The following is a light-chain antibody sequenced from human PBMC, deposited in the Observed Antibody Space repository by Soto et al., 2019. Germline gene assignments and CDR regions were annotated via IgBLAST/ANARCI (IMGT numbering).Light chain of an antibody. Sequence: IQMTQSPSSLSASVGDRVTITCRASQDITNFLGWYQQKPGKVPKLLIYDASSLQSGVPSRFTGRGSGTEFTLTISRLQSEDFAVYYCQQYNNWPPWTFGQGTKVDI. CDR1: QDITNF. CDR3: QQYNNWPPWT. V-gene: IGKV1D-13*01. CDR2: DAS. J-gene: IGKJ1*01.